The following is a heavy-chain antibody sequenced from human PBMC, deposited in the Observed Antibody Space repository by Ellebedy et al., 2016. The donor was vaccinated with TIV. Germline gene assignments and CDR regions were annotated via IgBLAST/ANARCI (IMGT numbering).Heavy chain of an antibody. Sequence: PGGSLRLSCAASGFTFNNFAINRAPHAPAKVLEWISSLSYSGDTTYYADSVKGRFTISRDNSKKTLNLHMSRLRVEDTAVYYCAKGGVYSYTPWVDWGQGTLVTVSS. V-gene: IGHV3-23*01. CDR3: AKGGVYSYTPWVD. D-gene: IGHD1-26*01. CDR1: GFTFNNFA. J-gene: IGHJ4*02. CDR2: LSYSGDTT.